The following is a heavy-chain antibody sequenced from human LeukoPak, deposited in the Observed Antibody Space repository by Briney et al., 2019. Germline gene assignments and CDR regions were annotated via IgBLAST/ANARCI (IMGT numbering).Heavy chain of an antibody. V-gene: IGHV5-51*01. CDR1: GYSFTSYW. D-gene: IGHD4-23*01. Sequence: GESLKISCKGSGYSFTSYWIGWVRQMPGKGLEWMGIIYPGDSDTRYSPSFQGQVTISADKSICTAYLQWSSLKASDTAMYYCARPDDYGGNWWKPDAFDIWGQGTMVTVSS. CDR3: ARPDDYGGNWWKPDAFDI. J-gene: IGHJ3*02. CDR2: IYPGDSDT.